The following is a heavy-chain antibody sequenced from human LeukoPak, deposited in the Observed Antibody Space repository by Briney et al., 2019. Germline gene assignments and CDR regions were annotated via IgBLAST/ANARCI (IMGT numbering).Heavy chain of an antibody. V-gene: IGHV5-51*01. J-gene: IGHJ4*02. Sequence: GESLNISCQGFGYSFPSYWIAWVRQMPGKGLEWMGIIYPGDSDTRNSPSFQGQVTISADKSISTAYLQWSSLKASDTAMYYCARRQGCSNTACPPDYWGQGTLVTVSP. CDR3: ARRQGCSNTACPPDY. CDR1: GYSFPSYW. CDR2: IYPGDSDT. D-gene: IGHD2-2*01.